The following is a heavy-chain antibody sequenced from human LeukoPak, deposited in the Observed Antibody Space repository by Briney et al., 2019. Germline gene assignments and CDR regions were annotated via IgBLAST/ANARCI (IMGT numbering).Heavy chain of an antibody. CDR2: IIPILGIA. Sequence: SVKVSCKASGYTFTSYGISWVRQAPGQGREWMGRIIPILGIANYAQKFQGRVTITADKSTSTAYMELSSLRSEDTAVYYCASLVVAATEGSHYDYWGQGTLVTVSS. CDR1: GYTFTSYG. CDR3: ASLVVAATEGSHYDY. D-gene: IGHD2-15*01. J-gene: IGHJ4*02. V-gene: IGHV1-69*04.